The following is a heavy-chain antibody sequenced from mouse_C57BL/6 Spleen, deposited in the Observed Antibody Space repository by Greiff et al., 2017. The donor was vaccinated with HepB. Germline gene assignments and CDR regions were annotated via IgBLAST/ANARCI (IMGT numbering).Heavy chain of an antibody. CDR2: INYDGSST. CDR3: AREGLDYAMDY. CDR1: GFTFSDYY. D-gene: IGHD2-2*01. J-gene: IGHJ4*01. V-gene: IGHV5-16*01. Sequence: EVKLVESEGGLVQPGRSMKLSCTASGFTFSDYYMAWVRQVPEKGLEWVANINYDGSSTYYLDSLKSRFIISRDNAKNILYLQMSSLKSEDTATYYCAREGLDYAMDYWGQGTSVTVSS.